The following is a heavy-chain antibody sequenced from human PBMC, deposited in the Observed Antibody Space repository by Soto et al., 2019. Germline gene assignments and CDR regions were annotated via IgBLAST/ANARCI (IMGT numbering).Heavy chain of an antibody. CDR3: ARQWGSGSSSWYVFDY. V-gene: IGHV5-51*01. J-gene: IGHJ4*02. Sequence: GESLKISCKGSGYSFTSYWIGWVRQMPGKGLEWMGIIYPGDSDTRYSPSFQGQVTISADKSISTAYLQWSSLKASDTAMYYCARQWGSGSSSWYVFDYWGQGTLFTASS. CDR1: GYSFTSYW. CDR2: IYPGDSDT. D-gene: IGHD6-13*01.